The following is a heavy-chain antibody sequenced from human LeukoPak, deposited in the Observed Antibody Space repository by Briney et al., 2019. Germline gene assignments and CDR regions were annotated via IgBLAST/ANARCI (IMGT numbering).Heavy chain of an antibody. D-gene: IGHD4-17*01. Sequence: GGSLRLSCAASGFTFSSYSMNWVRQAPGKGLEWVSSISSSSSYIYYADSVRGRFTISRDNAKNSLYLQMNSLTAEDTAVYYCAREAAGSTTVEFDYWGQGTLVTVSS. V-gene: IGHV3-21*01. CDR3: AREAAGSTTVEFDY. CDR2: ISSSSSYI. CDR1: GFTFSSYS. J-gene: IGHJ4*02.